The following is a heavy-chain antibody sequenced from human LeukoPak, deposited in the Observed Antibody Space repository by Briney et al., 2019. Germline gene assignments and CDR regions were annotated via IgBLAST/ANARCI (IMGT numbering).Heavy chain of an antibody. J-gene: IGHJ6*03. V-gene: IGHV3-21*01. CDR2: ITSGSSYI. CDR3: ARAPYYYMDV. CDR1: GFTFSSYS. Sequence: GGSLRLSCAASGFTFSSYSMNWVRQAPGKGLEWVSSITSGSSYIYYADSVRGRFTISRDNTKNSLYLQMNSLRAEDTAVYYCARAPYYYMDVWGKGTTVTVSS.